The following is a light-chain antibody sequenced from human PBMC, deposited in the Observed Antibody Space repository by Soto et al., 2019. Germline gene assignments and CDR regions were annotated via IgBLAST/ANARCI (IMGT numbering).Light chain of an antibody. CDR1: SSDIGSYNH. V-gene: IGLV2-14*03. CDR2: AVS. J-gene: IGLJ1*01. Sequence: QSALAQPASVCVSPGQSITISCSGTSSDIGSYNHVAWYQQFPGKSPKLMIYAVSDRPPGVSDRFYGSKSGITASLTISGLPTEDEADYYCISYTDRQSYLFGTGTKVTVL. CDR3: ISYTDRQSYL.